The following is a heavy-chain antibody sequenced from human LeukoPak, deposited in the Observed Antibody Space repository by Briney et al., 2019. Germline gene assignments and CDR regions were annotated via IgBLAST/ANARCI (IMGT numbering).Heavy chain of an antibody. Sequence: GGSLRLSCAASGFSVSNTYMSWVRQAPGKGLEWASIIYSGGNTYYADSVKGRFTISRDNSKNTLYLQMNRLRPEDTAVYYCARGTVTAPDYWGRGTLVTVSS. CDR1: GFSVSNTY. J-gene: IGHJ4*02. V-gene: IGHV3-53*01. CDR2: IYSGGNT. D-gene: IGHD2-21*02. CDR3: ARGTVTAPDY.